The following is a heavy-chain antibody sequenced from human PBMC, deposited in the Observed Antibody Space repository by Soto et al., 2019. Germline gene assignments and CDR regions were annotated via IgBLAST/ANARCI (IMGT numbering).Heavy chain of an antibody. J-gene: IGHJ6*02. Sequence: PGGSLRLSCAASGFTFSSYDMHWVRQATGKGLEWVSAIGTAGDTYYPGSVKGRFTISRENAKNSLYLQMNSLRAEDTAVYYCARDSLVAVAGTIYYYGMDVWGQGTTVTVSS. CDR2: IGTAGDT. CDR3: ARDSLVAVAGTIYYYGMDV. CDR1: GFTFSSYD. V-gene: IGHV3-13*01. D-gene: IGHD6-19*01.